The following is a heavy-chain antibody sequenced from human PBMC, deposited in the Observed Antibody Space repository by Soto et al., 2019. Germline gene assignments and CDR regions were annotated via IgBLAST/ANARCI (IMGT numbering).Heavy chain of an antibody. CDR1: GGTFSSYT. Sequence: QVQLVQSGAEVKKPGSSVKISCKASGGTFSSYTVSRVRQAPGQGIEWMGRIIPILGIANYAQKFQGRVTITADKSTSTAYMELSSLRSEDTAVYYCASIAVAGTGWFDPWGQGTLVTVSS. D-gene: IGHD6-19*01. V-gene: IGHV1-69*02. J-gene: IGHJ5*02. CDR3: ASIAVAGTGWFDP. CDR2: IIPILGIA.